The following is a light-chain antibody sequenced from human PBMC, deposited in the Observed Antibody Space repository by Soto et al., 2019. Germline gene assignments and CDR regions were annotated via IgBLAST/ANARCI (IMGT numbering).Light chain of an antibody. V-gene: IGKV3-20*01. CDR1: QSVSSSY. Sequence: EVVWTQSAGTLSLSPGERATLSCRAIQSVSSSYLAWYQQKPGQAPRLLIYGASSRATGIPDRFSGSGSGTDFTLTISRLEPEDFAVYYCQQYGSSPAWTFGQGTKVAIK. CDR2: GAS. CDR3: QQYGSSPAWT. J-gene: IGKJ1*01.